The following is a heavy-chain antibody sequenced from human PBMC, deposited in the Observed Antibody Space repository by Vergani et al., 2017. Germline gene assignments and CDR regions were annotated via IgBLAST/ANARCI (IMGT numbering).Heavy chain of an antibody. CDR2: IYYSGST. V-gene: IGHV4-61*10. CDR1: GGSVSSGSYY. Sequence: QVQLQESGPGLVKPSETLSLTCTVSGGSVSSGSYYWSWIRQPAGKGLEGIGYIYYSGSTNYDPSLKSRVTRSVDTSKNQFSLKLSSVTAADTAVYYCARTPAVYTTVDFWCGERTADAFDIWGQGTMVTVSS. CDR3: ARTPAVYTTVDFWCGERTADAFDI. D-gene: IGHD3-3*01. J-gene: IGHJ3*02.